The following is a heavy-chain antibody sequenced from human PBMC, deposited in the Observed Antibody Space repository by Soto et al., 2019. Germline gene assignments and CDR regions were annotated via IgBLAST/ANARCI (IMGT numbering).Heavy chain of an antibody. CDR3: ARDRLDCSGGSCYNDAFDI. CDR2: TYYRSKWYN. V-gene: IGHV6-1*01. D-gene: IGHD2-15*01. J-gene: IGHJ3*02. CDR1: GDSVSSNSAA. Sequence: PSQTLSLTCAISGDSVSSNSAAWNWIRQSPSRGLEWLGRTYYRSKWYNDYAVSVKSRITINPDTSKNQFSLQLNSVTPEDTAVYYCARDRLDCSGGSCYNDAFDIWGQGTMVTVSS.